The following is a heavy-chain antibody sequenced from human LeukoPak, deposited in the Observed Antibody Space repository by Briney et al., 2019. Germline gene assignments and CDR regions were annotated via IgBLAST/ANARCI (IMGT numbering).Heavy chain of an antibody. V-gene: IGHV4-61*05. CDR1: GGSISSSSYY. J-gene: IGHJ6*03. D-gene: IGHD1-1*01. CDR3: ARVHWYDPAKAYYYYMDV. CDR2: IYYSGST. Sequence: SETLSLTCTVSGGSISSSSYYWGWIRQPPGKGLEWIGYIYYSGSTNYNPSLKSRVTISVDTSKNQFSLKLSSVTAADTAVYYCARVHWYDPAKAYYYYMDVWGKGTTVTISS.